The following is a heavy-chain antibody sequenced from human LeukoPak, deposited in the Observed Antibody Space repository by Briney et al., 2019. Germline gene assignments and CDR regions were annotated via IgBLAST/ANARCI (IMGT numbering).Heavy chain of an antibody. CDR1: GFTFSSYA. CDR2: ISGSGGST. Sequence: GGSLRLSCAASGFTFSSYAMSWVRQAPGKGLEWVSVISGSGGSTYYADSVKGRFTISRDNSKNTLYLQMNSLRVEDTAGYYCAKSPVPYCSGGCCYGMDVWGQGTTVTVSS. D-gene: IGHD2-15*01. CDR3: AKSPVPYCSGGCCYGMDV. V-gene: IGHV3-23*01. J-gene: IGHJ6*02.